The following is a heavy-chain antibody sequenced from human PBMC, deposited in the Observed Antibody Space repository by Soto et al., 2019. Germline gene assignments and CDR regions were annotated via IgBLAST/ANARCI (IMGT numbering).Heavy chain of an antibody. D-gene: IGHD6-6*01. Sequence: GGSLRLSCAASGFTFSDYYMSWIRQAPGKGLEWVSYISSSSSYTNYADSVKGRFTISRDNAKNSLYLQMNSLRAEDTAVYYCARCRVGQLVRYWGQGTLVTVSS. CDR2: ISSSSSYT. CDR3: ARCRVGQLVRY. V-gene: IGHV3-11*06. J-gene: IGHJ4*02. CDR1: GFTFSDYY.